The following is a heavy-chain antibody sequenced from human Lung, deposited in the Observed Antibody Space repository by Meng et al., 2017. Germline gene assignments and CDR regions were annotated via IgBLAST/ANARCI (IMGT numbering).Heavy chain of an antibody. D-gene: IGHD4-11*01. Sequence: LDPSTTLRPTGGVSVGSFGDYNLSWCPRPPGKGLEWIGEINHSGSTNYNPSRESRATIPVDTSQNNLSLKLSSVTAADSAVYYCARGPTTMAHDFDYWSQGTLVTVSS. CDR2: INHSGST. J-gene: IGHJ4*02. V-gene: IGHV4-34*01. CDR1: VGSFGDYN. CDR3: ARGPTTMAHDFDY.